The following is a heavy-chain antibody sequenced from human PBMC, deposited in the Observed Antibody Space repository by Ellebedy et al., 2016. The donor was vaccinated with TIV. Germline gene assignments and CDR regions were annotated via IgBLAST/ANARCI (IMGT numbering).Heavy chain of an antibody. CDR1: GYTFTGYY. CDR3: ASSLGGIGSYAA. CDR2: INPNSGGT. D-gene: IGHD1-26*01. Sequence: ASVKVSXXASGYTFTGYYMHWVRQAPGQGLEWMGWINPNSGGTNYAQKFQGWVTMTRDTSISTAYMELSRLRSDDTAVYYCASSLGGIGSYAAWGQGTLVTVSS. J-gene: IGHJ4*02. V-gene: IGHV1-2*04.